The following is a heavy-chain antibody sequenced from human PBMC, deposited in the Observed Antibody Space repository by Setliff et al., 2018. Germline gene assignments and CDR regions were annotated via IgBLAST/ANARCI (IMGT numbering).Heavy chain of an antibody. CDR1: GYTFRSYG. CDR3: VREGVDRRSSTDYRYYMDV. J-gene: IGHJ6*03. CDR2: TIPMFGTT. V-gene: IGHV1-69*05. Sequence: SVKVSCKASGYTFRSYGISWVRQAPGQGLEWMGGTIPMFGTTEYAQKFQGRLTIITDESTNTAFMQLSSLRSDDTAVYYCVREGVDRRSSTDYRYYMDVWGKGTTVTVSS. D-gene: IGHD6-6*01.